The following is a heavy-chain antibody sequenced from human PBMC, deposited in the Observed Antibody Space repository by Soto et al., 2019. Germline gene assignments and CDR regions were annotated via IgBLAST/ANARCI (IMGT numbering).Heavy chain of an antibody. J-gene: IGHJ4*02. CDR2: IYYGANT. Sequence: SETLSLTCTVSGGSVSSSGYYWAWIRQPPGKGLEWIGSIYYGANTYYNPSLKSRVTISVDTSTNQFSLNLGSVTATDTAVYYCARRPMRDSHDYWGQGTLVTVSS. CDR1: GGSVSSSGYY. V-gene: IGHV4-39*01. CDR3: ARRPMRDSHDY. D-gene: IGHD2-21*01.